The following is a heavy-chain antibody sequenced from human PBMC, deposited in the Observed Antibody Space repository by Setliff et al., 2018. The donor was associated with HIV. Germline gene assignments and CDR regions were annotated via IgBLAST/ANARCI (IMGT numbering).Heavy chain of an antibody. CDR2: VSHTGST. J-gene: IGHJ6*03. D-gene: IGHD4-4*01. Sequence: LSLTCAVYGGSLSGYYWRWIRQPPGKGLEWIGDVSHTGSTNYNPSLKSRITISADTPKNQFSLKLSSVTAADTAVYYCARTHYSFNLLEYYYYYYMDVWGKGTTVTVSS. CDR3: ARTHYSFNLLEYYYYYYMDV. V-gene: IGHV4-34*01. CDR1: GGSLSGYY.